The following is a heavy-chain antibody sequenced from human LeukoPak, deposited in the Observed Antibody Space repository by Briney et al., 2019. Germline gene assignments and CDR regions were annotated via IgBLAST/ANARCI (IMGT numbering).Heavy chain of an antibody. D-gene: IGHD4/OR15-4a*01. Sequence: PSETLSLTCTVSGGSISSYYWSWIRQPPEKGLEWIGYIYYSRTTNYNPSLKSRVTMSIDTSKNQFSLKLSSATAADTAVYYCARRPGEYGGNDFDYWGQGTLVTVSS. CDR1: GGSISSYY. CDR2: IYYSRTT. V-gene: IGHV4-59*08. J-gene: IGHJ4*02. CDR3: ARRPGEYGGNDFDY.